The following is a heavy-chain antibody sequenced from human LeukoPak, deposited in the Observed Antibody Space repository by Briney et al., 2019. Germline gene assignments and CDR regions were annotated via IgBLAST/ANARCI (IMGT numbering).Heavy chain of an antibody. Sequence: SETLSLTCTVSGGSVSSGSYYWSWIRQHPGKGLEWIGYIYYSGSTYYSPSLKSRASISVDTSKNQFSLKLSSVTTADTAVYYCARDRYDSYPMDVWGQGTTVTVSS. CDR1: GGSVSSGSYY. CDR3: ARDRYDSYPMDV. D-gene: IGHD3-3*01. J-gene: IGHJ6*02. CDR2: IYYSGST. V-gene: IGHV4-31*03.